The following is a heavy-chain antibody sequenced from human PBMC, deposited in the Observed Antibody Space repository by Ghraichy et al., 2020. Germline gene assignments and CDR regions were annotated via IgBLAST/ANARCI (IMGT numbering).Heavy chain of an antibody. CDR3: ARGAPRLDY. V-gene: IGHV3-48*02. CDR1: GFFFDSYS. Sequence: GESLNISCAASGFFFDSYSMNWVRQAPGKGLEWLAYINRDSGAVYYADSVKGRFTISRDNDKNSVSLQMNGLRDEDTGVYYCARGAPRLDYWGQGTLVTV. CDR2: INRDSGAV. J-gene: IGHJ4*02.